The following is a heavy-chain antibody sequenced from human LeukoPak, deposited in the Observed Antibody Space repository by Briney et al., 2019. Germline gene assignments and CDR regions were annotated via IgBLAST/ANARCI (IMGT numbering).Heavy chain of an antibody. CDR2: TSYDGSNK. V-gene: IGHV3-30*18. D-gene: IGHD3-3*01. Sequence: GRSLRLSCAASGFTFSSYGMHWVRQAPGKGLEWVAVTSYDGSNKYYADSVKGRFTISRDNSKNTLYLQMNSLRAEDTAVYYCAKLFKSPTRFTTSTGGMDVWGQGTTVTVSS. J-gene: IGHJ6*02. CDR3: AKLFKSPTRFTTSTGGMDV. CDR1: GFTFSSYG.